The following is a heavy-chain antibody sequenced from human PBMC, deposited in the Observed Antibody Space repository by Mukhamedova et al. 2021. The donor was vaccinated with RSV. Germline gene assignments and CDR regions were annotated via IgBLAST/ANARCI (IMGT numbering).Heavy chain of an antibody. Sequence: GGGAYYADSVEGRFTISRDNAKNLLYLQMNSLRAEDTAVYYCARDPGRDGGNSGAFDIWGQGTMVTVSS. CDR3: ARDPGRDGGNSGAFDI. V-gene: IGHV3-11*01. D-gene: IGHD4-23*01. J-gene: IGHJ3*02. CDR2: GGGA.